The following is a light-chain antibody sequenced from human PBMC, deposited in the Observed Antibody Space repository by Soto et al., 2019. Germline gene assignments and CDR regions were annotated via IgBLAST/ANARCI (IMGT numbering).Light chain of an antibody. V-gene: IGKV3-15*01. CDR3: QQYRSWPRT. Sequence: ERVLTQSPATLSVSPGDRATLSCRASETILSNLAWYQQKPGRAPRLLIYGASTRATGIPARFSGSGSGTDFTLTITSLRPEDFGVYYCQQYRSWPRTFGQGTKGDIK. CDR1: ETILSN. J-gene: IGKJ1*01. CDR2: GAS.